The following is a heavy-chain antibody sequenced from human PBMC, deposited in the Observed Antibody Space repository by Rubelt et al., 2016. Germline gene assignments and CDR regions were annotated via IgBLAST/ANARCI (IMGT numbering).Heavy chain of an antibody. J-gene: IGHJ4*02. CDR2: ISSSSSYI. D-gene: IGHD6-19*01. Sequence: KGLEWVSSISSSSSYIYYADSVKGRFTISRDNSKNTLYLQMNSLRAEDTAVYYCARAPIAVAGTHSYWGQGTLVTVSS. V-gene: IGHV3-21*01. CDR3: ARAPIAVAGTHSY.